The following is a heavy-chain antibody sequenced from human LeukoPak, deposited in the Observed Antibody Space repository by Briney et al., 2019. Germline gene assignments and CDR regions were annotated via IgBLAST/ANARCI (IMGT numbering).Heavy chain of an antibody. J-gene: IGHJ4*02. Sequence: SGTLSLTCAVSGGSGGSISSSNWWSWVRQPPGKGLEWIGEIYHSGSTNYNSSLKSRVTISVDKSNNQFSLKLNSVTAADTAVYYCARAGQGYCSSASCFLSLDYWGQGTLVTVSS. CDR2: IYHSGST. CDR1: GGSGGSISSSNW. V-gene: IGHV4-4*02. D-gene: IGHD2-2*01. CDR3: ARAGQGYCSSASCFLSLDY.